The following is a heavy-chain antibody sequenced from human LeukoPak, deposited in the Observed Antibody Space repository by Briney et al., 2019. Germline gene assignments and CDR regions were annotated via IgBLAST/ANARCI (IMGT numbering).Heavy chain of an antibody. D-gene: IGHD3-10*01. V-gene: IGHV1-46*01. CDR3: ARHTLYGSGSYYVYYFDY. Sequence: ASVKVSCKASGYIFTSYFLYWVRQAPGQGLEWMGLINPSGGSTRYAQKFQGRVTMTRDTSTSTVYMELSSLRSEDTAVYYCARHTLYGSGSYYVYYFDYWGQGTLVTVSS. CDR2: INPSGGST. CDR1: GYIFTSYF. J-gene: IGHJ4*02.